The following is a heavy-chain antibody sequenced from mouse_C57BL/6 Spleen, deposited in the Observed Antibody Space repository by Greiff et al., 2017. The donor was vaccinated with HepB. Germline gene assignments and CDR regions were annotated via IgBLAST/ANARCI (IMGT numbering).Heavy chain of an antibody. CDR2: IWSGGST. J-gene: IGHJ3*01. D-gene: IGHD2-4*01. CDR3: ARKSLSDYDGSWFAY. Sequence: VKLMESGPGLVQPSQSLSITCTVSGFSLTSYGVHWVRQSPGKGLEWLGVIWSGGSTDYNAAFISRLSISKDNSKSQVFFKMNSLQADDTAIYYWARKSLSDYDGSWFAYWGQGTLVTVSA. V-gene: IGHV2-2*01. CDR1: GFSLTSYG.